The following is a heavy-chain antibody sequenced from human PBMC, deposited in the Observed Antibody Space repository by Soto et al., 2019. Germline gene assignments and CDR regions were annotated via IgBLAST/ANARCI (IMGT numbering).Heavy chain of an antibody. CDR3: TTQRPAFDN. Sequence: GXSPRLSCAASGFIFGNAWMNWVRQAPGKGLEWVGRXYSKYXGGTIEYAEPXXGRFTISXXDSNNTLYMQMNSMKTEDTAVYYCTTQRPAFDNWGQRTLVTVSS. V-gene: IGHV3-15*07. CDR1: GFIFGNAW. J-gene: IGHJ4*02. CDR2: XYSKYXGGTI.